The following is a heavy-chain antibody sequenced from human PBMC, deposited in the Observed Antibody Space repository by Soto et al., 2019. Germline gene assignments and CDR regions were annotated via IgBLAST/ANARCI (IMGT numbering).Heavy chain of an antibody. Sequence: EVQLVESGGGLVQPGRSLRLSCAASGFTFDDFAMHWVRQPPGKGLEWVSGMSWNSASIVYADSVKGRFTISRDNAKNSLYLQLDSLGAEDKAFYYFEKGPGLVAASGSPDSWGQGTLVSVSS. J-gene: IGHJ4*02. D-gene: IGHD2-15*01. CDR3: EKGPGLVAASGSPDS. CDR1: GFTFDDFA. V-gene: IGHV3-9*01. CDR2: MSWNSASI.